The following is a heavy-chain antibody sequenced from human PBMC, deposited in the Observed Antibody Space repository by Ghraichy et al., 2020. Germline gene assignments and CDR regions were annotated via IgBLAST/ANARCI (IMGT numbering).Heavy chain of an antibody. J-gene: IGHJ4*02. Sequence: ASVKVSCKASGYTFTGYYIHWVRQAPGQGLEWMGWINPNSGGPNYAQKFQGRFTITMDTSVSTAYMEMSRLRAEDTAVYYCARGKSIAGRQDFWGQGTLVTVSS. CDR2: INPNSGGP. V-gene: IGHV1-2*02. CDR1: GYTFTGYY. D-gene: IGHD6-6*01. CDR3: ARGKSIAGRQDF.